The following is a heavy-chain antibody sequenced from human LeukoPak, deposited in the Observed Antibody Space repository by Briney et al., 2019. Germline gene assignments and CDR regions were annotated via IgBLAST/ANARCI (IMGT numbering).Heavy chain of an antibody. Sequence: SETLSLTCAVYGGSFSGYYWSWIRQPPGKGLEWIGYIYYSGSTNYNPSLKSRVTISVDTSKNQFSLRLSSVTAADTAVYYCARRFATVTNWFDPWGQGTLVTVSS. CDR2: IYYSGST. J-gene: IGHJ5*02. D-gene: IGHD4-11*01. CDR3: ARRFATVTNWFDP. CDR1: GGSFSGYY. V-gene: IGHV4-59*08.